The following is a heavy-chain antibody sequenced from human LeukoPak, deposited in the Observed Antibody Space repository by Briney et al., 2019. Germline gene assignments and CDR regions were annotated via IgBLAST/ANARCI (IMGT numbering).Heavy chain of an antibody. CDR1: GYTFTGYY. CDR3: ARGVPYYDFWSGYYPADYYYYMDV. J-gene: IGHJ6*03. Sequence: ASVKVSCKASGYTFTGYYMHWVRQAPGQGLEWMGWMNPNSGNTGYAQKFQGRVTMTRNTSISTAYMELSSLRSEDTAVYYCARGVPYYDFWSGYYPADYYYYMDVWGKGTTVTVSS. V-gene: IGHV1-8*02. D-gene: IGHD3-3*01. CDR2: MNPNSGNT.